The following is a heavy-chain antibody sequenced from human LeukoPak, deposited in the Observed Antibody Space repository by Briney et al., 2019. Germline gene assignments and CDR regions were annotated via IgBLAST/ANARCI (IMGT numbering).Heavy chain of an antibody. V-gene: IGHV3-23*01. D-gene: IGHD3-22*01. CDR3: AKEGLRPYYYDQHWFDP. Sequence: PGGSLRLSCAASGFTFSSYAMSWVRQAPGKGLEWVSAISGSGGSTYYAGSVKGRFTISRDNSKNTLYLQMNSLRAEDTAVYYCAKEGLRPYYYDQHWFDPWGQGTLVTVSS. J-gene: IGHJ5*02. CDR1: GFTFSSYA. CDR2: ISGSGGST.